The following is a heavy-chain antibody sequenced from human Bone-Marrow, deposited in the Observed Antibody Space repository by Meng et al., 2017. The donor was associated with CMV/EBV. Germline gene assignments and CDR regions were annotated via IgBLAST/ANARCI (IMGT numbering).Heavy chain of an antibody. V-gene: IGHV3-23*01. CDR2: ISGSGGST. CDR1: GFTFDDYG. D-gene: IGHD1-1*01. Sequence: GESLKISCAASGFTFDDYGMSWVRQAPGKGLEWVSGISGSGGSTFYADSMKGRFTISRDNSKNTLYLQMNSLRAEDTAIYYCAKEVPADYWGQGTLVTVSS. CDR3: AKEVPADY. J-gene: IGHJ4*02.